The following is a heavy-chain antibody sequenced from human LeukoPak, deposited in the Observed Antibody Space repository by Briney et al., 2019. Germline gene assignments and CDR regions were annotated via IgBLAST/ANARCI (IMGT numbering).Heavy chain of an antibody. CDR1: GYTFTDYY. V-gene: IGHV1-2*02. J-gene: IGHJ4*02. Sequence: GASVSVSCKASGYTFTDYYMHWVRQAPGQGLEWMGWINLNSGGTNFAHRFRGRVTMTRDTSISTAYMDLSRLISDDTAVYYCARDAGYCTGGSSWYFDHWGQGTLVSFST. CDR2: INLNSGGT. D-gene: IGHD2-15*01. CDR3: ARDAGYCTGGSSWYFDH.